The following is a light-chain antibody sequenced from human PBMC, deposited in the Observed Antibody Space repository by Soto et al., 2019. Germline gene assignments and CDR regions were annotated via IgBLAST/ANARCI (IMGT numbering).Light chain of an antibody. CDR2: SNN. CDR3: AAWDDSLNGHVV. J-gene: IGLJ2*01. Sequence: QCALTKPPSAYGTPGQRLSISCSGSNSNIGKNTVNWYQQLPRTAPKLLIYSNNQRPSGVPDRFSGSKSGTSASLAISGLQSEDEADYYCAAWDDSLNGHVVFGGGTKVTVL. V-gene: IGLV1-44*01. CDR1: NSNIGKNT.